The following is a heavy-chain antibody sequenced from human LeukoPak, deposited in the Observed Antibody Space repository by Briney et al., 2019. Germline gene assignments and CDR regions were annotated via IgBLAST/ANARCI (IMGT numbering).Heavy chain of an antibody. CDR1: GGSLSIYY. D-gene: IGHD2-2*01. CDR3: ARESSNSLKGPIEGGNWFDP. J-gene: IGHJ5*02. CDR2: IYYSGST. Sequence: SETLSLTCSVSGGSLSIYYWRWIRPPPEKGLEWIGYIYYSGSTNHNPSLKSRVTISVDTSKNQFSLKLSSVTAADTAVYYCARESSNSLKGPIEGGNWFDPWGQGTLVTVSS. V-gene: IGHV4-59*01.